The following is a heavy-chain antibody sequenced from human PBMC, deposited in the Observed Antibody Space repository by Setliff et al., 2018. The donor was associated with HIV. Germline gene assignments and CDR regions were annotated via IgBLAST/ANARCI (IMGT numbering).Heavy chain of an antibody. CDR1: GFTFSSCS. D-gene: IGHD3-9*01. CDR2: ISSSSSTR. V-gene: IGHV3-48*04. Sequence: GGSLRLSCAASGFTFSSCSMNWVRQAPGKGLEWVSYISSSSSTRFYADSVKGRFTISRDNANNLMFLQMNSLTVEDTAIYFCARVGIITSGIDYWGQGALVTVSS. CDR3: ARVGIITSGIDY. J-gene: IGHJ4*02.